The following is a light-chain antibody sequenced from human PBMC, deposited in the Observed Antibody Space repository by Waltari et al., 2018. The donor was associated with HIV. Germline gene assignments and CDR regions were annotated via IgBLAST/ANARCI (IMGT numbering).Light chain of an antibody. J-gene: IGLJ1*01. CDR2: YVN. V-gene: IGLV2-14*03. CDR1: SSDVGRYNY. CDR3: SSYTSSNTRV. Sequence: QSALTQPASMSGSLGQSVTISCTGTSSDVGRYNYVSWYQQRAGNPPQLIIYYVNYRPSVVSDRFAGSKSGNSASLTISGLRAEDEADYYCSSYTSSNTRVFGSGTNVIVL.